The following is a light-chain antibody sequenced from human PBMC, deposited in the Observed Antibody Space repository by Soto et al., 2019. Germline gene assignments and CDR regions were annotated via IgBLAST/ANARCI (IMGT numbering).Light chain of an antibody. V-gene: IGKV1-5*03. Sequence: DIQMTQSPSSLSASVGDRVTITCRASQSISSQLAWYQQKPGQAPKLLIYKATNLQTGVASRFSGSGSGTEFSLTISGLQPDDFAVYFCQQYNEFQYTFGQGTRLDI. CDR3: QQYNEFQYT. CDR2: KAT. J-gene: IGKJ2*01. CDR1: QSISSQ.